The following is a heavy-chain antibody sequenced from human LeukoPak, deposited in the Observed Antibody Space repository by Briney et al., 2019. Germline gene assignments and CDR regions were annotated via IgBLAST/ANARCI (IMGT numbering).Heavy chain of an antibody. CDR3: AREGIAAAGTDY. J-gene: IGHJ4*02. Sequence: ASVKVSCKASGYTFTSYYMHWVRQAPGQGLEWMGIINPSGGSTSYAQKFQGRVTMTSDTSTSTVYMELSSLRSEDTAVYYCAREGIAAAGTDYWGQGTLVTVSS. CDR1: GYTFTSYY. D-gene: IGHD6-13*01. V-gene: IGHV1-46*01. CDR2: INPSGGST.